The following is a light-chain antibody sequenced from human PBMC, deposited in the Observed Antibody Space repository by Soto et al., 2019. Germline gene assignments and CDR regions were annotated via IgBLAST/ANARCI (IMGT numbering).Light chain of an antibody. J-gene: IGKJ1*01. CDR3: QQYNSYPWT. CDR1: QTISSW. Sequence: DIQMTQSPSTLSASVGDRVTITCRASQTISSWLAWYQQKPGRAPKLLIYKASILESGVPSRFSGSGAGTEFTLTISSLQPDDFATYYCQQYNSYPWTFGQGTKVEIK. CDR2: KAS. V-gene: IGKV1-5*03.